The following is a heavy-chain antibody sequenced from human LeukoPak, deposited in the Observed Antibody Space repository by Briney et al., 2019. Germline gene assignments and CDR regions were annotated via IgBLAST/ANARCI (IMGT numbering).Heavy chain of an antibody. Sequence: SETLSLTCTVSGGSISSSSYYWGWIRQPPGKGLEWIGSIYHSGSTYYNPSLKSRVTISVDTSKNQFSLKLSSVTAADTAVYYCARGLSAFDIWGQGTMVTVSS. V-gene: IGHV4-39*07. J-gene: IGHJ3*02. CDR1: GGSISSSSYY. D-gene: IGHD3-16*01. CDR3: ARGLSAFDI. CDR2: IYHSGST.